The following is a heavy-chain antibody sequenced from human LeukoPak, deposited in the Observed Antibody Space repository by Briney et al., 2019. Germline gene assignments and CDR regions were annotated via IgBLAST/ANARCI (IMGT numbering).Heavy chain of an antibody. CDR3: ATSTPGAKYAFDI. V-gene: IGHV1-24*01. CDR1: GGTFSSYT. J-gene: IGHJ3*02. D-gene: IGHD1-26*01. Sequence: ASVKVSCKASGGTFSSYTISWVRQAPGKGLEWKGGFDPEDGETIYARKFQGRVTMTEDTSTDTAYVELSSLRAEDTAVYYCATSTPGAKYAFDIWGQGTMVTVSS. CDR2: FDPEDGET.